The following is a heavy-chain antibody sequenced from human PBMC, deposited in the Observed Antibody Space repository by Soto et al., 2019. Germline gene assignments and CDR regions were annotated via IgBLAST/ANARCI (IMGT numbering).Heavy chain of an antibody. D-gene: IGHD3-3*01. V-gene: IGHV2-5*02. CDR3: AHSKTYYDFWSGYYGFDY. CDR1: GFSLSTSGVG. Sequence: SGPTLVKPTQTLTLTCTFSGFSLSTSGVGVGWIRQPPGKALEWLALIYWDDDKRYSPSLKGRLTITKDTSKNQVVLTMTNMDPVDTATYYCAHSKTYYDFWSGYYGFDYWGQGTLVTVSS. CDR2: IYWDDDK. J-gene: IGHJ4*02.